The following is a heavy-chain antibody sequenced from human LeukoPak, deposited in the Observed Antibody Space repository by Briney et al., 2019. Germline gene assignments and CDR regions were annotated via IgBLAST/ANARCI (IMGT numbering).Heavy chain of an antibody. J-gene: IGHJ4*02. Sequence: SETLSLTCVVSGASVSTSHWNWIRQLPGQGLKWIGCLSYTGKTDYNPSLTSRVTISLDTSKNQVSLKLRSVTAADTAVYYCSEGYFEPFDHWGQGTLVTVSS. D-gene: IGHD2/OR15-2a*01. V-gene: IGHV4-59*02. CDR3: SEGYFEPFDH. CDR2: LSYTGKT. CDR1: GASVSTSH.